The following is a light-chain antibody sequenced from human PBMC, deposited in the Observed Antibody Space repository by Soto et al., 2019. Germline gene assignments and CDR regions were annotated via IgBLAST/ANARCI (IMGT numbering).Light chain of an antibody. CDR2: AAS. J-gene: IGKJ4*01. CDR3: QQTYAAPLT. Sequence: DIQMTQSPSSLSVSVGDRVTITCRASQSIGGFLNWYQQKPGKAPTLLISAASTLQSGVPSRFSGSGKGTLFTLSISDLRPEDFATYYCQQTYAAPLTFGGGTRVEI. CDR1: QSIGGF. V-gene: IGKV1-39*01.